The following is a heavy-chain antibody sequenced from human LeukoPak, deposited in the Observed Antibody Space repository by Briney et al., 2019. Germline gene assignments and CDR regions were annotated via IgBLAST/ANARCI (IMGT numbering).Heavy chain of an antibody. D-gene: IGHD2-21*02. J-gene: IGHJ5*02. CDR2: ITSSGGIT. Sequence: GGSLRLSCAASGFTFNSHEMHWVRQAPGKGLEWVSYITSSGGITYYADSVKGRFTVSRDNAKNSLFLQMNSLRAEDTAIYYCAGERNRGGDCYQGSWFDPWGQGTLVTVSS. CDR3: AGERNRGGDCYQGSWFDP. CDR1: GFTFNSHE. V-gene: IGHV3-48*03.